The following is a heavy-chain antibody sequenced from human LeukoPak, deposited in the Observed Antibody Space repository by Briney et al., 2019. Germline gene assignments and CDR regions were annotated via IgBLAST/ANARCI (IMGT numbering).Heavy chain of an antibody. V-gene: IGHV3-7*04. CDR2: INQDGSAT. J-gene: IGHJ4*02. CDR3: ARVPATVKADY. D-gene: IGHD6-25*01. CDR1: GFTFSNYL. Sequence: QPGGSLRLSCAVSGFTFSNYLMSWVRQAPGKGLEWVANINQDGSATYYVVSVKGRFTISRDNAKNSLLLHMNNLRAEDTALYYCARVPATVKADYWGQGTLVTVSS.